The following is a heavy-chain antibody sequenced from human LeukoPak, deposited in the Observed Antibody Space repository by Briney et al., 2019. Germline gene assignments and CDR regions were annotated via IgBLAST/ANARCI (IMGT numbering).Heavy chain of an antibody. D-gene: IGHD4-17*01. CDR1: GGSFSGYY. CDR3: ARGDTVTTHYYGMDV. V-gene: IGHV4-34*01. CDR2: INHSGST. Sequence: SETLSLTCAVYGGSFSGYYWSWIRQPPGKGLEWIGEINHSGSTNYNPSLKSRVTISVDPSKNRFSLKLSSVTAADTAVYYCARGDTVTTHYYGMDVWGQGTTVTVSS. J-gene: IGHJ6*02.